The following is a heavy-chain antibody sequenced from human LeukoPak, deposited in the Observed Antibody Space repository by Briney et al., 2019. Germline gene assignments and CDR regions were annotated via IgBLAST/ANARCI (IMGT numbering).Heavy chain of an antibody. J-gene: IGHJ4*02. CDR2: INPNSGGT. CDR1: GYTFTCYY. V-gene: IGHV1-2*02. CDR3: ARGWGRYCSSTSCYIDY. D-gene: IGHD2-2*02. Sequence: ASVKVSCKASGYTFTCYYMHWVRQAPGQGLEWMGWINPNSGGTNYAQKFQGRVTMTRDTSISTAYMELSRLRSDDTAVYYCARGWGRYCSSTSCYIDYWGQGTLVTVSS.